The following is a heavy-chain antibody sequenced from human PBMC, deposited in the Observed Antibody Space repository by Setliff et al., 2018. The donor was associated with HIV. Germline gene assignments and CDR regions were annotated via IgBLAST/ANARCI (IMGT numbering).Heavy chain of an antibody. Sequence: SETLSLTCTVSGGSMSRFYWTWIRQPPGKGLEWIGFVYSTGSISYSPSFRGRLTISLDTSENQFSLHLTSVTAADTAVYYCARAEGDAYNSLPYFDSWGPGALVTVSS. J-gene: IGHJ4*02. CDR2: VYSTGSI. V-gene: IGHV4-59*01. CDR1: GGSMSRFY. CDR3: ARAEGDAYNSLPYFDS. D-gene: IGHD1-1*01.